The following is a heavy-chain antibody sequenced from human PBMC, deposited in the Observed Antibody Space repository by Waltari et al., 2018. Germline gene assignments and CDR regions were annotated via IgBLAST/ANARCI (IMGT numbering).Heavy chain of an antibody. CDR2: MNPNSGNT. D-gene: IGHD1-1*01. V-gene: IGHV1-8*02. Sequence: QVQLVQSGAEVKKPAASVKVSCKASGYRLTYYDITWVRQAAGQGLEGMGWMNPNSGNTEYAQKFQGRVSMTRNNSINTAYMELRSLTSDDTAVYYCARGPRTVMPWGQGTLVTVSS. J-gene: IGHJ5*02. CDR1: GYRLTYYD. CDR3: ARGPRTVMP.